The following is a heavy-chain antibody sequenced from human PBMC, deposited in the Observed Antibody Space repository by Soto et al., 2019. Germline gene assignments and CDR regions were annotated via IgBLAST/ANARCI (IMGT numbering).Heavy chain of an antibody. CDR1: GYTFTSYA. Sequence: ASVKVSCKASGYTFTSYAMHWVRQAPGQRLEWMGWINAGNGNTKYSQKFQGRVTITRDTSASTAYMELSSLRSEDTAVYYCARDLVYYDSSGYYYEYYGVDVWGQGTTVTVSS. V-gene: IGHV1-3*01. J-gene: IGHJ6*02. CDR2: INAGNGNT. CDR3: ARDLVYYDSSGYYYEYYGVDV. D-gene: IGHD3-22*01.